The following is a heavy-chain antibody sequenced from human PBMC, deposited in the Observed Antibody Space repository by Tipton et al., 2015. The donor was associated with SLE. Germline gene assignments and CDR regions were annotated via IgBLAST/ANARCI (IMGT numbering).Heavy chain of an antibody. J-gene: IGHJ5*02. D-gene: IGHD5-12*01. Sequence: TLSLTCTVSGGSISSSSHYWSWIRQPPGKGLEWIGYIYYSGSTNYNPSLKSRVTISVDTSKNQFSLKLSSVTAADTAVYYCARSPHGVVATIDNWFDPWGQGTLVTVSS. CDR3: ARSPHGVVATIDNWFDP. V-gene: IGHV4-61*01. CDR1: GGSISSSSHY. CDR2: IYYSGST.